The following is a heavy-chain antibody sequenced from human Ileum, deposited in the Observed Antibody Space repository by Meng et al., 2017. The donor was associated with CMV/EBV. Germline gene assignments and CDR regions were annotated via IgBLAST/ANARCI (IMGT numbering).Heavy chain of an antibody. J-gene: IGHJ4*02. V-gene: IGHV3-74*01. Sequence: LSCAASRLSLNNYWMHWVRQVPGKGLVWVSRINTDGSTTVYADSVKGRFTISRDNAKNTLSLQISSLRAEDTAVYYCVTGELFFDYWGQGTLVTVSS. CDR2: INTDGSTT. CDR1: RLSLNNYW. D-gene: IGHD3-10*01. CDR3: VTGELFFDY.